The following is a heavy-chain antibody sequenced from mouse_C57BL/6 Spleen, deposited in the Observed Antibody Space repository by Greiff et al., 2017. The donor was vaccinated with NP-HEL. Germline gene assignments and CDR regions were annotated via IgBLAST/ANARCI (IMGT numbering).Heavy chain of an antibody. Sequence: VKLMESGAELARPGASVKMSCKASGYTFTSYTMHWVKQRPGQGLEWIGYINPSSGYTKYNQKFKDKATLTADKSSSTAYMQLSSLTSEDSAVYYCARNYGSSYTFDYWGQGTTLTVSS. CDR1: GYTFTSYT. J-gene: IGHJ2*01. CDR2: INPSSGYT. V-gene: IGHV1-4*01. D-gene: IGHD1-1*01. CDR3: ARNYGSSYTFDY.